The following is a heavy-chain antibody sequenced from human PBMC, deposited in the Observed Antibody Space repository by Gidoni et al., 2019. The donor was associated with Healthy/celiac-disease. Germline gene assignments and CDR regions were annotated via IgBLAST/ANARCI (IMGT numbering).Heavy chain of an antibody. CDR3: ARDAQIVPAAMGDDYLDY. CDR2: IKQDGSEK. V-gene: IGHV3-7*01. D-gene: IGHD2-2*01. J-gene: IGHJ4*02. Sequence: EVQLVESGGGLVKSGGALRVSCAASGFTVSSYWMSWVRQAPGKGLEWVANIKQDGSEKYYVDSVKGRFTISRDNAKNSLYLQMNSLRAEDTAVYYCARDAQIVPAAMGDDYLDYWGQGTLVTVSA. CDR1: GFTVSSYW.